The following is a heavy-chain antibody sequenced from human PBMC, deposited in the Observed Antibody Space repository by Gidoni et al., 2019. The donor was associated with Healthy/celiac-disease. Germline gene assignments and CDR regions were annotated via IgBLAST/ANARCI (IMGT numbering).Heavy chain of an antibody. V-gene: IGHV3-23*01. Sequence: EVPLFESVGGVVQPGGSLRLSCSASGFTFSSYAMSWVRQAPGKGLEWVSAISGSGGSTYYADSVKGRFTISRDNSKNTLYLQMNSLRAEDTAVYYCAKDVGGYGDYYFDYWGQGTLVTVSS. CDR1: GFTFSSYA. CDR3: AKDVGGYGDYYFDY. CDR2: ISGSGGST. J-gene: IGHJ4*02. D-gene: IGHD4-17*01.